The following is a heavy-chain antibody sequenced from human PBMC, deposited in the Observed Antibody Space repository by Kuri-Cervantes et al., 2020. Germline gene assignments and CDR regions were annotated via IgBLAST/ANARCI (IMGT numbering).Heavy chain of an antibody. V-gene: IGHV4-39*07. Sequence: GSLRLSCTVSGGSISSSSYYWGWIRQPPGRGLEWIGSIYYSGSTYYNPSLKSRVTISVDTSKNQFSLKLSSVTAADTAVYYCARGGGSGSYNWFDPWGQGTLVTVSS. CDR3: ARGGGSGSYNWFDP. CDR1: GGSISSSSYY. J-gene: IGHJ5*02. CDR2: IYYSGST. D-gene: IGHD3-10*01.